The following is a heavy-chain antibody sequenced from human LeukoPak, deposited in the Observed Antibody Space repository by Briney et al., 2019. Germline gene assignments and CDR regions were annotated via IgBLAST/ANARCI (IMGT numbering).Heavy chain of an antibody. CDR2: IIPIFGTA. CDR3: ARLEYCTNGVCYTIDY. V-gene: IGHV1-69*05. Sequence: SVKVSCKASGGTFSSYAISWVRQAPGQGLEWMGGIIPIFGTANYAQKFQGRVTMTRDTSISTAYMELSRLRSDDTAVYYCARLEYCTNGVCYTIDYWGQGTLVTVSS. CDR1: GGTFSSYA. J-gene: IGHJ4*02. D-gene: IGHD2-8*01.